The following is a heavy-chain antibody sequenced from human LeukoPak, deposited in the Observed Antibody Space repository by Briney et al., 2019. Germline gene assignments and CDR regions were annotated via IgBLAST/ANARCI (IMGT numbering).Heavy chain of an antibody. J-gene: IGHJ4*02. CDR2: VSDSGSSK. CDR3: ARETGSTWNAPIDY. V-gene: IGHV3-11*01. Sequence: GGSLRLSCAASGVIFSDYYMSWIRQAPGKGLEWISYVSDSGSSKYYADSVKGRFTISRDNDKNSLLLQMDSLRAEDTAIYYCARETGSTWNAPIDYWGQGILVTVSS. D-gene: IGHD6-13*01. CDR1: GVIFSDYY.